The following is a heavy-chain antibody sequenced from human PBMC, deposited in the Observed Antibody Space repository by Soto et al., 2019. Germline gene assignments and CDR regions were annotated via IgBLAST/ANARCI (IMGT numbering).Heavy chain of an antibody. CDR2: IKTKSSGGTT. Sequence: DVQLVESGRDLVKPGGSLRLSCAASGFAFSDASMSWVRQAPGKGLEWVGRIKTKSSGGTTDYAAPVKGRFTISRDDSKNTVYLQMDSLKAEDTAVYSCTPLASGHYGYDFWGQGTLVTVSS. V-gene: IGHV3-15*01. CDR1: GFAFSDAS. D-gene: IGHD3-3*01. CDR3: TPLASGHYGYDF. J-gene: IGHJ4*02.